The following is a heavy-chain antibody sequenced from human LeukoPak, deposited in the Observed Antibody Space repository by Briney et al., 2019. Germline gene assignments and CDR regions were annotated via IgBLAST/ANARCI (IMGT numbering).Heavy chain of an antibody. Sequence: ASVKVSCKASGYTFTGYYMHWVRQAPGQGLEWMGWINPNSGGTNYAQKFQGRVTMTRDTYISTAYMELSRLRSDDTAVYYCARTRPGSSGGKVLGHWFDPWGQGTLVTVSS. CDR2: INPNSGGT. CDR3: ARTRPGSSGGKVLGHWFDP. J-gene: IGHJ5*02. V-gene: IGHV1-2*02. CDR1: GYTFTGYY. D-gene: IGHD2-15*01.